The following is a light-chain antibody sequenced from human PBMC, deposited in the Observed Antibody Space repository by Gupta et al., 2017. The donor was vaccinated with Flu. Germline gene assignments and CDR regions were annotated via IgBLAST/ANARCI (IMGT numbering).Light chain of an antibody. V-gene: IGLV2-18*02. CDR2: EVS. Sequence: QSALTQPASVSGSPGQSITISCTGSSSDIGSYNRVSWYQHPPGTAPNLLISEVSNRPAGVPARFSGSKSGNTASLRIFGLQQEDEADYYCSSFTSSNTWVFGGGTKLTVL. CDR1: SSDIGSYNR. J-gene: IGLJ3*02. CDR3: SSFTSSNTWV.